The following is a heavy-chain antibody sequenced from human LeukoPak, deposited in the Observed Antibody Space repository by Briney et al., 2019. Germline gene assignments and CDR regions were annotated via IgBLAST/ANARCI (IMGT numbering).Heavy chain of an antibody. D-gene: IGHD5-18*01. J-gene: IGHJ4*02. CDR2: MNPNSGNT. CDR1: GYTFTSYG. Sequence: LVASVKVSCKASGYTFTSYGISWVRQAPGQGLEWMGWMNPNSGNTGYAQKFQGRVTMTRNTSISTAYMELSSLRSEDTAVYYCARGRIGGYSYGYDLDYWGQGTLVTVSS. CDR3: ARGRIGGYSYGYDLDY. V-gene: IGHV1-8*02.